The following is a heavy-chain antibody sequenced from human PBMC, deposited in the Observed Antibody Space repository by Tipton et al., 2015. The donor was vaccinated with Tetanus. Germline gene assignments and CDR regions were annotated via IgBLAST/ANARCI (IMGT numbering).Heavy chain of an antibody. CDR2: TYYRSKWYY. J-gene: IGHJ4*02. Sequence: GLVKPSQTLSLTCVIIGDSVSNNRATWNWIRQSPSRGPEWLGRTYYRSKWYYEYGLSVRSRISINPDTSKNQVSLQLNSVTPKDSAIYYCARVKSVRFFDSWGQGTVVTVSS. V-gene: IGHV6-1*01. CDR3: ARVKSVRFFDS. D-gene: IGHD3-16*01. CDR1: GDSVSNNRAT.